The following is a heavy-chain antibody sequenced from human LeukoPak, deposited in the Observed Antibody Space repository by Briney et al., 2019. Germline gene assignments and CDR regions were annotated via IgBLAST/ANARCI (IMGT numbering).Heavy chain of an antibody. D-gene: IGHD3-10*01. CDR1: GGTFSSYA. CDR3: ARTSSSTGSYPFDY. CDR2: IIPIFGTA. V-gene: IGHV1-69*06. Sequence: AASVKVSCKASGGTFSSYAISWVRQAPGQGLEGMGGIIPIFGTANYAQKFQGRVTITADKSTSTAYMELSSLRSEDTAVYYCARTSSSTGSYPFDYWGQGTLVTVSS. J-gene: IGHJ4*02.